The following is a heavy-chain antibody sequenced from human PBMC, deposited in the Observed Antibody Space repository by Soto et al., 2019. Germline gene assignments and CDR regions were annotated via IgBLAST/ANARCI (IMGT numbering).Heavy chain of an antibody. D-gene: IGHD4-17*01. V-gene: IGHV4-34*02. CDR2: INLSGGT. Sequence: QVQLQQWGAGLLKPSETLSLTCGVYGGSFSGYYWSWIRQPPGKGLEWIGEINLSGGTNHNPVLRSGVKMSVDTFKNQFSLKLRSVTAADTAIYYCARGRRSTGVGYWGQGTLVTVSS. CDR3: ARGRRSTGVGY. CDR1: GGSFSGYY. J-gene: IGHJ4*02.